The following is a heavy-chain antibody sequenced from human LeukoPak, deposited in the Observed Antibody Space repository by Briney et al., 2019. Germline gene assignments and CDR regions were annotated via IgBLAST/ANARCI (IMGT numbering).Heavy chain of an antibody. V-gene: IGHV4-30-4*08. CDR3: ASLRTYYYGSGANGYYFDY. CDR1: GGSISSGDYY. D-gene: IGHD3-10*01. J-gene: IGHJ4*02. Sequence: SETLSLTCTVSGGSISSGDYYWSWIRQPPGKGLECIGYIFYSGSTYYNPSLKSRVTISVDTSKNQFSLKLSSVTAADTAVYYCASLRTYYYGSGANGYYFDYWGQGTLVTVSS. CDR2: IFYSGST.